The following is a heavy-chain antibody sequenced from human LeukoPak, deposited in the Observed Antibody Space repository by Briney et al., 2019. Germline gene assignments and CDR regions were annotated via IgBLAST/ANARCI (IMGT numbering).Heavy chain of an antibody. CDR1: GYTFTSYY. CDR2: INPSGGST. CDR3: ARVVTRDPELIDAFDI. Sequence: ASVKVSCKASGYTFTSYYMHWVGQAPGQGLEWMGIINPSGGSTSYAQKFQGRVTMTRDTSTSTVYMELSSLRSEDTAVYYCARVVTRDPELIDAFDIWGQGTMVTVSS. J-gene: IGHJ3*02. D-gene: IGHD1-26*01. V-gene: IGHV1-46*01.